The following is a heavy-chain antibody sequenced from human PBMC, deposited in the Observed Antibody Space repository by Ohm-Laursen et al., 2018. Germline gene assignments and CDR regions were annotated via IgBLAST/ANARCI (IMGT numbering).Heavy chain of an antibody. CDR3: ARGSGFFKLDV. D-gene: IGHD6-19*01. J-gene: IGHJ6*02. CDR1: GESSSGYF. Sequence: TLSLTCAVNGESSSGYFWDWIRQPPGKGLERIGEINQSGSTKYNPSLKRRVTLSADSSNSQFSLRPSSVTAADTATYYCARGSGFFKLDVWGQGTTVTVSS. CDR2: INQSGST. V-gene: IGHV4-34*01.